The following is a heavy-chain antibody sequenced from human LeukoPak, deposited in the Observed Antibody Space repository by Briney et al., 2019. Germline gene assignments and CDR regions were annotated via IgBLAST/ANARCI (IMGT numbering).Heavy chain of an antibody. CDR1: GFTFSTFA. CDR3: AKDFGDFYPPLFDS. CDR2: ISGSGRT. D-gene: IGHD4-17*01. J-gene: IGHJ4*01. V-gene: IGHV3-23*01. Sequence: GGSRRLSCAASGFTFSTFAMSWVRQAPGKGLEWVSSISGSGRTYYADSVRGRVTCSRDDSKSAVSLVMNSLRAEDTAVYYCAKDFGDFYPPLFDSWGHGTLVTVSS.